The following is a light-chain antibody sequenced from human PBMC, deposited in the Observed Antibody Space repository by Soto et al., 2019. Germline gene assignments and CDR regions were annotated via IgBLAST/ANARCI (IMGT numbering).Light chain of an antibody. Sequence: EIVLTQSPGTPSLSPGERATLSCRASQSVSNNYLTWYQHKPGQAPRLLIYGASSRATGIPDRFSGSGSGTDFTLTISRLEPEDFAVYYCHQYGSSPYTFGQGTELEIK. CDR1: QSVSNNY. V-gene: IGKV3-20*01. J-gene: IGKJ2*01. CDR2: GAS. CDR3: HQYGSSPYT.